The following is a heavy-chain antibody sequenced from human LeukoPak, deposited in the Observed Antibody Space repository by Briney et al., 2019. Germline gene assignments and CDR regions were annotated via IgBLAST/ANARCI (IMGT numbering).Heavy chain of an antibody. CDR1: GGSISSDN. CDR2: IYHSGST. CDR3: ARRSWAARDAFDI. D-gene: IGHD3-16*01. V-gene: IGHV4-59*01. J-gene: IGHJ3*02. Sequence: SETLSLTCSVSGGSISSDNWNWIRQPPGKGLEWIGYIYHSGSTNYNPSLKSRVTISVDTSKNQFSLKLSSVTAADTAVYFCARRSWAARDAFDIWGQGTMVTVPS.